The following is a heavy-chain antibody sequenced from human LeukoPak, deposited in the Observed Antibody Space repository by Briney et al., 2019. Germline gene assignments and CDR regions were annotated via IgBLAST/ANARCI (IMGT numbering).Heavy chain of an antibody. D-gene: IGHD4-17*01. CDR3: ARAYGDYGRPDY. Sequence: SETLSLTCTVSGGSISSGGYYWRWIRQHPGTGLEWIGYIYYSGSTYYNPSLKSRVTISVDTSKNQFSLKLSSVTAADTAVYYCARAYGDYGRPDYWGQGTLVTVSS. CDR1: GGSISSGGYY. J-gene: IGHJ4*02. V-gene: IGHV4-31*03. CDR2: IYYSGST.